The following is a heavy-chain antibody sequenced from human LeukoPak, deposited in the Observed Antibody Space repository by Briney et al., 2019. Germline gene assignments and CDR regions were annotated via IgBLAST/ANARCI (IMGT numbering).Heavy chain of an antibody. Sequence: GRSLRLSCAASGFTFSSYAMHWVRQAPGKGLEWVAVISYDGSKKYYADSVKGRFTISRGNSKNTLYLQMNSLRAEDTAVHYCARDYGYSGYDYYFDYWGQGTLVTVSS. J-gene: IGHJ4*02. V-gene: IGHV3-30*04. CDR3: ARDYGYSGYDYYFDY. D-gene: IGHD5-12*01. CDR2: ISYDGSKK. CDR1: GFTFSSYA.